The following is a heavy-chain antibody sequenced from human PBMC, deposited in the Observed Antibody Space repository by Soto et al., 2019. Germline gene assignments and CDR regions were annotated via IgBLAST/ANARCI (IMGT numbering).Heavy chain of an antibody. J-gene: IGHJ4*02. V-gene: IGHV3-21*01. Sequence: GSLRLSGAASGFKFSIYSMNWVRQAPGKGLEWVSSISSTGALMYYADSVKGRFTISRDDADNSLYLQMNSLRVEDTAVYYCARDRLARGIPVAGRIDYWGQGALVTAPQ. CDR3: ARDRLARGIPVAGRIDY. CDR2: ISSTGALM. CDR1: GFKFSIYS. D-gene: IGHD6-19*01.